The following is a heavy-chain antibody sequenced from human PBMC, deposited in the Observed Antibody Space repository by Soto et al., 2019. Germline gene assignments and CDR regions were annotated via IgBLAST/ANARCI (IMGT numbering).Heavy chain of an antibody. Sequence: GGSLRLSCAASGFTFSSYSMNWVRQAPGKGLERLAYITIRTGNIVFADSVRGRFTISADNAENSVFLQMNSLRDEDTAVYFCVRDRDLDRDMVHADLWGQGTLVTVSS. V-gene: IGHV3-48*02. CDR2: ITIRTGNI. J-gene: IGHJ4*01. D-gene: IGHD5-18*01. CDR1: GFTFSSYS. CDR3: VRDRDLDRDMVHADL.